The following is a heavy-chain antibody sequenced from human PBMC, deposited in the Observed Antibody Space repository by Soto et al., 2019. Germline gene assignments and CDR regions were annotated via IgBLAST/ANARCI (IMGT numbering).Heavy chain of an antibody. Sequence: PGESLKISCKGSGYSFTSYWIGWVRQMPGKGLEWMGIIYPGDSDTRYSPSFQGQVTISADKSISTAYLQWSSLKASGTAMYYCARASSIAARPGWFDPWGQGTLVTVSS. CDR2: IYPGDSDT. D-gene: IGHD6-6*01. CDR1: GYSFTSYW. CDR3: ARASSIAARPGWFDP. V-gene: IGHV5-51*01. J-gene: IGHJ5*02.